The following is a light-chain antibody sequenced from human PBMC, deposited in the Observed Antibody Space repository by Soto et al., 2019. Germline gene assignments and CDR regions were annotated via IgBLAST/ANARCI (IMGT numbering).Light chain of an antibody. CDR3: QQYNSWPVT. CDR2: DAS. Sequence: EIVMTQSPATLSVSPGERVVLSCRATQTVTNKLAWYQQKSGQAPRLLIYDASIRATGIPARFGGSGSGTEFTLTISSLQSEDFVLFYCQQYNSWPVTFGGGTKVEIK. CDR1: QTVTNK. J-gene: IGKJ4*01. V-gene: IGKV3-15*01.